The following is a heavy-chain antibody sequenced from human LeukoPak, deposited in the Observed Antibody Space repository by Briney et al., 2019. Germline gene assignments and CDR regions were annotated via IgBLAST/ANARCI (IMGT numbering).Heavy chain of an antibody. J-gene: IGHJ5*02. V-gene: IGHV4-59*01. CDR1: GGSISSYY. D-gene: IGHD6-13*01. CDR2: IYYSGST. Sequence: SETLSLTCTVSGGSISSYYWSWIRQPPGKGLEWIGYIYYSGSTNYNPSLKSRVTISVDTSKKQFSLKLSSVTAADTAVYYCARLEGGYSSSWYLARYNWFDPWGQGTLVTVSS. CDR3: ARLEGGYSSSWYLARYNWFDP.